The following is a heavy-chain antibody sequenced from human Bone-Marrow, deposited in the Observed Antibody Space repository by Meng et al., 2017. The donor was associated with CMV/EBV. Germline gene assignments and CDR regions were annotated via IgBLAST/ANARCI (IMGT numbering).Heavy chain of an antibody. CDR3: GRSGGKFVYSSSWYGVDF. D-gene: IGHD2-2*01. J-gene: IGHJ4*02. CDR1: GYTFTNYR. V-gene: IGHV5-51*01. Sequence: GESLKISCKGSGYTFTNYRIVWVRQMPGKGLEWMGIIYPSDTDTKHSPSLQGQVSISADQTINTAYLQWSSLKASDTAIYYCGRSGGKFVYSSSWYGVDFWGQGTLVTVSS. CDR2: IYPSDTDT.